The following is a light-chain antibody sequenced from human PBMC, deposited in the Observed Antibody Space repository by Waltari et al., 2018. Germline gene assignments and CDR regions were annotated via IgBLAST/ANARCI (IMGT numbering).Light chain of an antibody. CDR1: ALPKQY. CDR2: KDT. Sequence: SYELTQPPSVSVSPGQTARITCSGDALPKQYAYWYQQKPGQAPVLVIYKDTERASGIPGRFSGSSSGTTVTLTISGVQAEDEADYYCQSADISGTNYVFGAGTKVTVL. V-gene: IGLV3-25*03. J-gene: IGLJ1*01. CDR3: QSADISGTNYV.